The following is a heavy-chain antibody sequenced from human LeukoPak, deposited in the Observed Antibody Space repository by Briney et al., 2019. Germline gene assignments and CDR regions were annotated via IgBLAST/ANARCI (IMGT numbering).Heavy chain of an antibody. Sequence: GEPLRLSCAASGFAFSNYWMIWVRQAPGQGLEWVANIKQDGSDKSYVDSVKGRFTISRDNAKNSLYLQMNSLRVEDTAVYYCARSRTSGDEALLGNYWGQGTPVTVSS. D-gene: IGHD1-26*01. CDR2: IKQDGSDK. J-gene: IGHJ4*02. CDR3: ARSRTSGDEALLGNY. CDR1: GFAFSNYW. V-gene: IGHV3-7*01.